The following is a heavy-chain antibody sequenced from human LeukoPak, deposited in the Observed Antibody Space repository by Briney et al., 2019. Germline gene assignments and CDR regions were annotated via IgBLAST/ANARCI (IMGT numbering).Heavy chain of an antibody. J-gene: IGHJ6*03. D-gene: IGHD6-6*01. V-gene: IGHV3-53*01. CDR1: GFTVTTSY. Sequence: PGGSLRLSCAASGFTVTTSYMSWVRQSPGKGLEWVSVIYSGGSTYYADSVKGRFTISRDNSKNTLYLQMNSLRAEDTAVYYCARGRREQLLYYYYMDVWGKGTTVTVSS. CDR2: IYSGGST. CDR3: ARGRREQLLYYYYMDV.